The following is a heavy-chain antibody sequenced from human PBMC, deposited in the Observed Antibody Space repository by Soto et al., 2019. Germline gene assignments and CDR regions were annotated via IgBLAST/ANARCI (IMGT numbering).Heavy chain of an antibody. CDR2: ISGRGGST. CDR1: GFTFSSYA. J-gene: IGHJ6*02. Sequence: GGSLRLSCAASGFTFSSYAMSWVRQAPGKGREWVSAISGRGGSTYYADSVKGRFTISRDNSKNTLYLQMNSLRAEDTAVYYCAKDLVSAGIAVAGTYYYYGMDVWGQGTTVTVSS. D-gene: IGHD6-19*01. CDR3: AKDLVSAGIAVAGTYYYYGMDV. V-gene: IGHV3-23*01.